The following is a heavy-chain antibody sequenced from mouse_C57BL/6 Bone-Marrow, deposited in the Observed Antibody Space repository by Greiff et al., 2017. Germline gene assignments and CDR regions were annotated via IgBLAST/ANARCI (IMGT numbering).Heavy chain of an antibody. CDR1: GYTFTSYW. Sequence: QVQLQQPGAELVRPGSSVKLSCKASGYTFTSYWMHWVKQRPIQGLEWIGNIDPSDSETHYNQKFKDKATLTVDKSSSTAYMQLSSLTSEDSSVYYCASGFCESVSYGYDWYCDGWGTGTTVTVSS. V-gene: IGHV1-52*01. J-gene: IGHJ1*03. CDR3: ASGFCESVSYGYDWYCDG. D-gene: IGHD2-14*01. CDR2: IDPSDSET.